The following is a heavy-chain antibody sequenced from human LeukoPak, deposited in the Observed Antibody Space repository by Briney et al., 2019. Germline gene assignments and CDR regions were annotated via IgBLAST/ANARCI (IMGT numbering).Heavy chain of an antibody. CDR3: ARHVVPAAQSSYMDV. CDR2: FDHSGST. Sequence: SVTLSLTCAVSGYSISSGYYWGCIRPPPGKGVEGGGIFDHSGSTYYNPSLKIRVTISVYTSKNQFSLKLTAVTAADTSLYYCARHVVPAAQSSYMDVWGKGTTVTVCS. V-gene: IGHV4-38-2*01. CDR1: GYSISSGYY. J-gene: IGHJ6*03. D-gene: IGHD2-2*01.